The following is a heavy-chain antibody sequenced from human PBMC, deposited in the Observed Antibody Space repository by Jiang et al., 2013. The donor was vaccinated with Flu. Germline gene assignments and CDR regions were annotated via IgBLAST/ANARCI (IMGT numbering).Heavy chain of an antibody. CDR1: GFSISGYA. Sequence: VQLLESGGGLVQPGGSLRLSCAASGFSISGYAMGWVRQAPGKGLEWVSGISSGGGGIYHAESVKGRFTTSRDNSKNTVDLQMNSLRDEDTAIYYCARDTPQTGGLFDWWGQGTLVTVSS. V-gene: IGHV3-23*01. D-gene: IGHD1-1*01. CDR2: ISSGGGGI. J-gene: IGHJ4*02. CDR3: ARDTPQTGGLFDW.